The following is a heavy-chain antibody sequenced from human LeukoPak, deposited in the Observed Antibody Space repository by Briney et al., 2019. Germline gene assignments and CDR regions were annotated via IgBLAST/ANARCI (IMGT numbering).Heavy chain of an antibody. Sequence: GASVKVSCKASGYTFTSYGISWVRQAPGQGLEWMGKINPSSGGTGYAQKFQGRVTMTRDTSTSTVYMELTSLRSEDTAVYCCARDGLYCTNGVCSSDIWGQGTLVTVSS. CDR2: INPSSGGT. J-gene: IGHJ3*02. CDR3: ARDGLYCTNGVCSSDI. D-gene: IGHD2-8*01. CDR1: GYTFTSYG. V-gene: IGHV1-46*01.